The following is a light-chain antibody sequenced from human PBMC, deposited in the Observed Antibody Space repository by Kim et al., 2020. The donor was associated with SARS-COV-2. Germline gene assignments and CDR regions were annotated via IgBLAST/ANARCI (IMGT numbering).Light chain of an antibody. CDR3: QQRYNWPPIT. J-gene: IGKJ5*01. CDR1: QGVFDY. V-gene: IGKV3-11*01. CDR2: DAS. Sequence: APGERVTLSCRASQGVFDYLAWYQQKPGQPPRLLIYDASNRATGIPARFSGSGSGTDFTLTISSLEPEDFAVYYCQQRYNWPPITFGQGTRLEIK.